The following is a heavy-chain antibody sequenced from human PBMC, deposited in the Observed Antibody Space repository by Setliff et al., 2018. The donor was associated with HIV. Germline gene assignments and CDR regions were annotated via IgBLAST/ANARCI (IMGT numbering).Heavy chain of an antibody. V-gene: IGHV1-46*01. CDR2: INPSGGST. J-gene: IGHJ6*03. CDR1: GYTFTSYY. D-gene: IGHD6-19*01. CDR3: ARNPRIAVAGTDYYYYMDV. Sequence: ASVKVSCKASGYTFTSYYMHWVRQAPGQGLEWMGIINPSGGSTSYEQKFQGRVTMTRDTSTSTVYMELSSLRSEDTAVYYCARNPRIAVAGTDYYYYMDVWGKGTTVTVSS.